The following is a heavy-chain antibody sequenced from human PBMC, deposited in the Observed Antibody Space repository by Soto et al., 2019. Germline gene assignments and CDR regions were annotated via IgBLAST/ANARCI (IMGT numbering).Heavy chain of an antibody. V-gene: IGHV1-3*01. CDR3: SVVVPARAFDI. J-gene: IGHJ3*02. Sequence: ASEKISCKASGYTITSYAMHWVRQAPGQRPERMGWISAGNGNTKYSQKFQGRVTITRDTSASTAYMELSSLRSEDTAVYYFSVVVPARAFDIWGQGTMVTVSS. D-gene: IGHD2-2*01. CDR2: ISAGNGNT. CDR1: GYTITSYA.